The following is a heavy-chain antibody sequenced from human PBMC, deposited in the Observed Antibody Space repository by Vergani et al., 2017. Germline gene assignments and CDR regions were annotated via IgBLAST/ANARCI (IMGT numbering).Heavy chain of an antibody. V-gene: IGHV3-15*01. CDR2: IKSKTDGGTT. J-gene: IGHJ6*02. Sequence: EVQLVESGGGLVKPGGSLRLSCAASGFTFSNAWMSWVRQAPGKGLEWVGRIKSKTDGGTTDYAAPVKGRFTISRDDSKNTLYLQMNSLRAEDTAVYYCAGDTRPPWFGEIRDVYYGMDVWGQGTTVTVSS. CDR1: GFTFSNAW. D-gene: IGHD3-10*01. CDR3: AGDTRPPWFGEIRDVYYGMDV.